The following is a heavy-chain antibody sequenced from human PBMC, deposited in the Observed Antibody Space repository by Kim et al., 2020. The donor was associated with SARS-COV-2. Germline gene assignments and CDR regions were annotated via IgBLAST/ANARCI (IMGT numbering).Heavy chain of an antibody. CDR1: GYTFTSYG. Sequence: ASVKVSCKASGYTFTSYGITWVRQAPGQGLEWMGWINSKNGDTKYAENLQGRVIMTTDISTNTVDLDLGSLTSDDTAVYYCARADDTLTGYVDSWGQGTLVTVSS. D-gene: IGHD3-9*01. CDR2: INSKNGDT. CDR3: ARADDTLTGYVDS. V-gene: IGHV1-18*01. J-gene: IGHJ4*02.